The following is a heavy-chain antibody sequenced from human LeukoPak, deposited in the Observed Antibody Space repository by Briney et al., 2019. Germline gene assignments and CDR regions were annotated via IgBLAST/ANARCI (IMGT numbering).Heavy chain of an antibody. CDR3: AKRVGRGDYYYYMDV. CDR2: ISGSGGST. V-gene: IGHV3-23*01. D-gene: IGHD1-26*01. J-gene: IGHJ6*03. CDR1: GFTFSSYA. Sequence: GGSLRLSCAASGFTFSSYAMSWVRQAPGKGLEWVSAISGSGGSTYYADSMKGRFTISRDNSKNTLYLQMNSLRAEDTAVYYCAKRVGRGDYYYYMDVWGKGTTVTVSS.